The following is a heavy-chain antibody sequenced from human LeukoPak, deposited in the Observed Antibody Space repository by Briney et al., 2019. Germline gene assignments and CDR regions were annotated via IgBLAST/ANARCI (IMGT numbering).Heavy chain of an antibody. CDR2: ISSSSGYI. Sequence: GGSLRLSRAASGFTFSTYSMNWVRHAPGKGLEWVSSISSSSGYIYYGDSEKGRFTISRDNAKNTLYLQMNSLRAEDTAVYYCARDTDGFESGYGYYYYHGMDVWGQGTTVTVSS. D-gene: IGHD3-3*01. CDR1: GFTFSTYS. V-gene: IGHV3-21*01. J-gene: IGHJ6*02. CDR3: ARDTDGFESGYGYYYYHGMDV.